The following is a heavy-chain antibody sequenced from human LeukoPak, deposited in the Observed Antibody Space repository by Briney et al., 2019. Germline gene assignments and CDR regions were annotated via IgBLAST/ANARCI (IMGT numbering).Heavy chain of an antibody. D-gene: IGHD3-10*01. Sequence: GGSLRLSCAASGFTFSSYAMSWVRQAPGKGLEWVSAISGSGGSTYYADSVKGRFTISRDNSKNTLYLQMNSLRAEDTAVYYCATEGTVYYGSGEDYWGRGTLVTVSS. J-gene: IGHJ4*02. CDR3: ATEGTVYYGSGEDY. V-gene: IGHV3-23*01. CDR2: ISGSGGST. CDR1: GFTFSSYA.